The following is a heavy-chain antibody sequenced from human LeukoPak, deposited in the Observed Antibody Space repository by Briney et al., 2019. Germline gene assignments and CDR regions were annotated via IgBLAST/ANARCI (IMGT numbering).Heavy chain of an antibody. Sequence: EWIGYIYYSGSTNYNPSLKRRVTISVDTSKNQFSLKLSSVTAADTAVYYCARVATIFGVVSWGQGTMVTVSS. CDR3: ARVATIFGVVS. J-gene: IGHJ3*01. V-gene: IGHV4-59*01. D-gene: IGHD3-3*01. CDR2: IYYSGST.